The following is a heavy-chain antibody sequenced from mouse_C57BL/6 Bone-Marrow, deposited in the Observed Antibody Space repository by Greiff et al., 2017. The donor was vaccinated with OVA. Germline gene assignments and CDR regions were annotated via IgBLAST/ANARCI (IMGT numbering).Heavy chain of an antibody. J-gene: IGHJ3*01. Sequence: VQLQQSGPVLVKPGASVKMSCKASGYTFTDYYMNWVKQSHGKSLEWIGVINPYNGGTSYNQKFKGKATLTVDKSSSTAYMELNSLTSEDSAVYYCAREDYGNSAWFAYWGQGTLVTVSA. CDR3: AREDYGNSAWFAY. CDR2: INPYNGGT. CDR1: GYTFTDYY. V-gene: IGHV1-19*01. D-gene: IGHD2-1*01.